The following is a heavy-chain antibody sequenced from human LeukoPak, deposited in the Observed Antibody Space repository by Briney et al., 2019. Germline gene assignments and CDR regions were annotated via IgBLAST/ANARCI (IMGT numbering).Heavy chain of an antibody. CDR2: IYYSGST. CDR3: ARVRGSSWYFAFDP. Sequence: SETLSLTCTVSGGSISSDDYYWSWIRQPPRKDLECLGYIYYSGSTYYHPSLKSRVTISVDTSKNQCSLKLSSVTAADTAVYYCARVRGSSWYFAFDPWGQGTLVTVPS. V-gene: IGHV4-30-4*08. CDR1: GGSISSDDYY. J-gene: IGHJ5*02. D-gene: IGHD6-13*01.